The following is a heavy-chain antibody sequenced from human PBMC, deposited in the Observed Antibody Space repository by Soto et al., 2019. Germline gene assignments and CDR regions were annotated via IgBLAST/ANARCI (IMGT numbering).Heavy chain of an antibody. CDR1: GFTFSSYD. Sequence: PGGSLRLSCAASGFTFSSYDMHWVRQATGKGLEWVSAIGTAGDTYYPGSVKGRFTISRENAKNSLYLQMNSLRAEDTAVYYCARELMVRGVITHNWFDPWGQGTLVTVSS. CDR3: ARELMVRGVITHNWFDP. J-gene: IGHJ5*02. V-gene: IGHV3-13*01. CDR2: IGTAGDT. D-gene: IGHD3-10*01.